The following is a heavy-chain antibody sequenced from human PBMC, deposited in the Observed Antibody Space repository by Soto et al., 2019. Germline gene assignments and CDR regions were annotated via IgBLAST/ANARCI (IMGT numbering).Heavy chain of an antibody. V-gene: IGHV1-69*06. CDR3: AREQQPLVRGAFDN. Sequence: QVQLVQSGAELKNPGSSVNVSCKSSGGNFNNYAISWVRQAPGQGLEWVGRIIPTFGAAHFAPNLGGRVTITADKSTSTVYMELSDLRSEDTAIYYCAREQQPLVRGAFDNWGQGTLVSVSS. CDR2: IIPTFGAA. J-gene: IGHJ4*02. D-gene: IGHD6-13*01. CDR1: GGNFNNYA.